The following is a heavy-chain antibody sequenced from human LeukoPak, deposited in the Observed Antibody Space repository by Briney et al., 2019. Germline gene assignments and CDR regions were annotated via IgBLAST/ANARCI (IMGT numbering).Heavy chain of an antibody. D-gene: IGHD3-9*01. CDR1: GFSVRGNY. Sequence: GGSLRLSCAASGFSVRGNYMSWVRQSPRKGLEWVSIMYSGGSTDYADSVKGRFIISRDHSKNTLYLQMNSLRAEDTAVYYCARGREPDYDILTGYYTDGFDIWGQGTMVSVSS. V-gene: IGHV3-53*01. CDR3: ARGREPDYDILTGYYTDGFDI. J-gene: IGHJ3*02. CDR2: MYSGGST.